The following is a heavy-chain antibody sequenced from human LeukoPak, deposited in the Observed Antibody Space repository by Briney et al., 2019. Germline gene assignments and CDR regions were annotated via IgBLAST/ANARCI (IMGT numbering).Heavy chain of an antibody. V-gene: IGHV4-39*07. CDR1: GGSISSSSYY. D-gene: IGHD6-19*01. CDR2: IYYSGST. J-gene: IGHJ3*02. CDR3: AKDKQWLPDAFDI. Sequence: SETLSLTCTVSGGSISSSSYYWGWIRQPPGKGLERIGSIYYSGSTYYNPSLKSRVTISVDTSKNQFSLKLSSVTAADTAVYYCAKDKQWLPDAFDIWGQGTMVTVSS.